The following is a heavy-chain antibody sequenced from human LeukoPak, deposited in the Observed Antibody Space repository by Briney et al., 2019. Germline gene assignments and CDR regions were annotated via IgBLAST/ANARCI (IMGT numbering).Heavy chain of an antibody. CDR1: GFTFSSYG. Sequence: GGSLRLSCAASGFTFSSYGMHWVRQAPGKGLEWVAFIRYDGSNKYYADSVKGRFTISRDNSKNTLYLQMNSLRAEDTAVYYCAKLVVPAARIDYWGRGTLVTVSS. CDR2: IRYDGSNK. V-gene: IGHV3-30*02. J-gene: IGHJ4*02. CDR3: AKLVVPAARIDY. D-gene: IGHD2-2*01.